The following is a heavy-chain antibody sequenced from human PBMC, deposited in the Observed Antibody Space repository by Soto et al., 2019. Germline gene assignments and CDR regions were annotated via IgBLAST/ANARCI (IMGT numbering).Heavy chain of an antibody. D-gene: IGHD6-19*01. Sequence: SATLSLTCTVSGGSISSGGYYWSWIRQHPGKGLEWIGYIYYSGSTYYNPSLKSRVTISVDTSKNQFSLKLSSVTAADTAVYYCARESGSSGWRPGSISDWGQGTLVTVSS. V-gene: IGHV4-31*03. CDR2: IYYSGST. CDR3: ARESGSSGWRPGSISD. CDR1: GGSISSGGYY. J-gene: IGHJ4*02.